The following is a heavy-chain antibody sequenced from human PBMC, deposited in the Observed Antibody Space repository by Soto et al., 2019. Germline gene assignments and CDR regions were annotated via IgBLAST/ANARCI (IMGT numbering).Heavy chain of an antibody. V-gene: IGHV1-2*02. CDR3: ATDDYGIFPY. D-gene: IGHD3-10*01. CDR2: IDPRSGGT. Sequence: HVQLVQSGTEVKKPGASVRVSCMVSGYPFTTYYIHWVRQAPGQGLEWMGWIDPRSGGTVYEQKFQGRVTTTRDTSISTVYIDLSGLTSDDTALYYCATDDYGIFPYWGQGSLVTASS. CDR1: GYPFTTYY. J-gene: IGHJ4*02.